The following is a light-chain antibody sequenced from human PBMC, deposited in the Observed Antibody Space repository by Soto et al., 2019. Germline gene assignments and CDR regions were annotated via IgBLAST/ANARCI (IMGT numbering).Light chain of an antibody. J-gene: IGKJ1*01. Sequence: DIQMTQSPSSLSASVGDRVTITCRASQGISNYLAWYQQKPGTVPKLLIYAASTLQSGVPSRSSGSGSGTDFTLTISRLPPEDVATYYCQKYNSAPRTFGQGTKVDSK. V-gene: IGKV1-27*01. CDR3: QKYNSAPRT. CDR2: AAS. CDR1: QGISNY.